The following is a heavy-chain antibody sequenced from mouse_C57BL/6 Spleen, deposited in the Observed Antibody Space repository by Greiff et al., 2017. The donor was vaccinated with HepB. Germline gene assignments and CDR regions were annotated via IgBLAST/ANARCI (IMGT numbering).Heavy chain of an antibody. J-gene: IGHJ2*01. D-gene: IGHD1-1*01. Sequence: QVQLQQSGAELVRPGTSVKMSCKASGYTFTNYWIGWAKQRPGHGLEWIGDIYPGGGYTNYNEKFKGKATLTADKSSSTAYMQFSSLTSEDSAIYYWARGYYGSSHGYYFDYWGQGTTLTVSS. V-gene: IGHV1-63*01. CDR1: GYTFTNYW. CDR2: IYPGGGYT. CDR3: ARGYYGSSHGYYFDY.